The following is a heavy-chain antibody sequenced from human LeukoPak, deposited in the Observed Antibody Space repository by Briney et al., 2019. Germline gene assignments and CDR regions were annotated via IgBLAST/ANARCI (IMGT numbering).Heavy chain of an antibody. V-gene: IGHV3-53*01. CDR3: ARADGYSSWLVH. D-gene: IGHD5-18*01. CDR1: GFTVRSNY. J-gene: IGHJ4*02. Sequence: GGSLRLSCAASGFTVRSNYMSWVRQAPGMGLEWVSVMYSGDSTYYDDSVKGRFTISRDNSKNTLDLQMNSLRAEDTAVYYCARADGYSSWLVHWGQGTLVTVSS. CDR2: MYSGDST.